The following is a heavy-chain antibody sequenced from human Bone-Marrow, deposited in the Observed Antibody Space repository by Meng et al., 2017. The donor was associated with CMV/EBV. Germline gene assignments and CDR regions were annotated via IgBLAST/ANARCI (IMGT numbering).Heavy chain of an antibody. D-gene: IGHD2-2*01. CDR2: ISSSSSYI. CDR1: GLTLSSYG. V-gene: IGHV3-21*01. CDR3: AVVPAATRFYYYYGMDV. J-gene: IGHJ6*02. Sequence: GESLKISCAASGLTLSSYGIHWVRQAPGKGLEWVSSISSSSSYIYYADSVKGRFTISRDNAKNSLYLQMNSLRAEDTAVYYCAVVPAATRFYYYYGMDVWGQGTTVTVSS.